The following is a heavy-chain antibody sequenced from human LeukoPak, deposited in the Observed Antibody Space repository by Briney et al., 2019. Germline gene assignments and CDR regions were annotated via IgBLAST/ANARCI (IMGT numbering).Heavy chain of an antibody. D-gene: IGHD1-26*01. CDR2: ISASGVNT. CDR1: GFTFSSYA. J-gene: IGHJ4*02. CDR3: AKDVPPWEPADYFDY. V-gene: IGHV3-23*01. Sequence: GGSLRLSCAASGFTFSSYAVSWVRQAPGKGLEWVSSISASGVNTFYADSVQGRFTISRDNSKSTLYLQMNSLRDEDTAVYYCAKDVPPWEPADYFDYWGQGTLVAVSS.